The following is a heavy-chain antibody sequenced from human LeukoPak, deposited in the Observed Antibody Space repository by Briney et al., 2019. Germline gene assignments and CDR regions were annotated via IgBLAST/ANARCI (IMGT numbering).Heavy chain of an antibody. Sequence: GGSLRLSCAASGFTFSNYFMTWVRQAPGKGLEWVANIKPDGSAQYYADSVRGRFTISRDSAKNSVFLQMNSLRAEDTAVYHCARVGVVPAAFFDYWGQGTLVTVSS. V-gene: IGHV3-7*01. CDR1: GFTFSNYF. CDR3: ARVGVVPAAFFDY. CDR2: IKPDGSAQ. D-gene: IGHD2-2*01. J-gene: IGHJ4*02.